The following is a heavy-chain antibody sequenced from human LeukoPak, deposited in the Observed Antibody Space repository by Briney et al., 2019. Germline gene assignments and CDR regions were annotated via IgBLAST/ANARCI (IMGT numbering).Heavy chain of an antibody. CDR1: GFTFTDHY. V-gene: IGHV3-23*01. CDR2: IDISGGST. Sequence: PGGSLRLSCAASGFTFTDHYMSWIRQAPGKGLEWVSSIDISGGSTYYADSAEGRFTISRDNSKNTLYLQMNGLRVEDTALYYCANEVRPNDYWGQGTLVTVSS. CDR3: ANEVRPNDY. D-gene: IGHD1-1*01. J-gene: IGHJ4*02.